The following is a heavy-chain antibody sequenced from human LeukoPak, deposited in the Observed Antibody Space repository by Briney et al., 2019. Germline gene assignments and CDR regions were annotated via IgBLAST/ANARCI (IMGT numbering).Heavy chain of an antibody. J-gene: IGHJ4*02. V-gene: IGHV3-48*03. Sequence: GWSLRLSCAASGFTFSSYEMNWVRQAPGKGLEWVSYISSSGSTIYYADSVKGRFTISRDNAKNSLCLQMNSLRAEDTAVYYCARGYGGAKGPADYWGQRTLVTVSS. D-gene: IGHD4-23*01. CDR3: ARGYGGAKGPADY. CDR1: GFTFSSYE. CDR2: ISSSGSTI.